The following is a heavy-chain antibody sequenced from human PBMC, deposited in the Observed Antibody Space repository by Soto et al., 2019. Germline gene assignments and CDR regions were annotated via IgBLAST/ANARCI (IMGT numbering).Heavy chain of an antibody. D-gene: IGHD2-15*01. V-gene: IGHV4-30-2*05. J-gene: IGHJ5*02. Sequence: SETLSLTCAVSGGSISSGGYSWSWIRQPPGKGLEWIGYIYHSGSSYYNPSLKCRATISVDTSRNQFSLKLTSVTAADTAVFYCARAGAGSVRRRWFDPWGQGTLVTVSS. CDR1: GGSISSGGYS. CDR3: ARAGAGSVRRRWFDP. CDR2: IYHSGSS.